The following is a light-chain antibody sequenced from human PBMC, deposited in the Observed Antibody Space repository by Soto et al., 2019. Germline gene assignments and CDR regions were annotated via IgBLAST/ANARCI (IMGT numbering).Light chain of an antibody. CDR2: DAS. CDR3: QQYNSYL. V-gene: IGKV1-5*01. Sequence: DIQMTQSPSTLSASVGYRVTITCRASQSISSWLAWYQQKPGKAPKLLIYDASSLGSGVPSRFRGSGSGTEFTLNISSPQPDDFATYYCQQYNSYLFGQGTKVDIK. CDR1: QSISSW. J-gene: IGKJ1*01.